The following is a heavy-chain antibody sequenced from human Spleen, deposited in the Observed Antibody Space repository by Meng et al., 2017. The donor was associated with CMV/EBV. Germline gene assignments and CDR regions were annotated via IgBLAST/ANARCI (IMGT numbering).Heavy chain of an antibody. CDR3: AKDIAVSLPLPFH. CDR2: ISWNSGDI. D-gene: IGHD3-3*02. J-gene: IGHJ4*02. CDR1: GFTFHDYA. V-gene: IGHV3-9*01. Sequence: AFSGFTFHDYALHGVRQAPGKGRAGVSGISWNSGDIGYADSVKGRFTISRDNAKNSLYLQMNSLRAEDTALYYCAKDIAVSLPLPFHWGQGTLVTVSS.